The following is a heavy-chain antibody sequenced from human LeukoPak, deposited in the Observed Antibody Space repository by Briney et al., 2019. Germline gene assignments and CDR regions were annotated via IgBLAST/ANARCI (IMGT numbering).Heavy chain of an antibody. CDR3: ARSTGDY. Sequence: SETLSLTCTVSGGSISSRFYYWGWIRQPPGKGLEWIGKIYYSGTTQYNPSLKSRVTISVDTPKKQFSLKLNSVTAADTAVYYCARSTGDYWGQGTLVTVSS. J-gene: IGHJ4*02. V-gene: IGHV4-39*01. CDR1: GGSISSRFYY. CDR2: IYYSGTT.